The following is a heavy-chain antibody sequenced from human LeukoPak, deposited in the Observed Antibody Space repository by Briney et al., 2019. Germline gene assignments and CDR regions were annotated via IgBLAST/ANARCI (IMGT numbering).Heavy chain of an antibody. CDR3: ARDRGYYDSSGYLRY. CDR1: GYTFTSYG. Sequence: ASVEVSCKASGYTFTSYGISWVRQAPGQGLEWMGWISAYNGNTNYAQKLQGRVTMTTDTSTSTAYMELRSLRSDDTAVYYCARDRGYYDSSGYLRYWGQGTLVTVSS. J-gene: IGHJ4*02. D-gene: IGHD3-22*01. CDR2: ISAYNGNT. V-gene: IGHV1-18*01.